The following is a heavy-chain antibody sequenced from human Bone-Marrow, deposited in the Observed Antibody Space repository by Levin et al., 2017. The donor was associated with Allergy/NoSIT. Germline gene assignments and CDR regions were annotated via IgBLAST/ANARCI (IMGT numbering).Heavy chain of an antibody. CDR3: ARHEASLISYYGLDV. V-gene: IGHV4-59*08. J-gene: IGHJ6*02. CDR1: GGSLSGYY. CDR2: IYSSGSI. Sequence: SETLSLTCNVSGGSLSGYYWNWIRQPPGKGLEWIGHIYSSGSIKYNPSLKSRLSISLDTSKNQFSLKLRFVTATDTAVYFCARHEASLISYYGLDVWGQGTTVTVSS. D-gene: IGHD3/OR15-3a*01.